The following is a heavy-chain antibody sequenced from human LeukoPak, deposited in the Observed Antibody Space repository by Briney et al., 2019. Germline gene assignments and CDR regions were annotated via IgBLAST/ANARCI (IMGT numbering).Heavy chain of an antibody. V-gene: IGHV4-39*07. CDR2: ISYSGTT. CDR3: ARLNYYYGMDV. CDR1: GASITSSNFY. J-gene: IGHJ6*01. Sequence: PSETLSLTCSVSGASITSSNFYWGWIRQSPGKGLEWIGHISYSGTTFYSPSLKSRVIISVDTSRNQFSLRLTSVTAADTAIYYCARLNYYYGMDVWGQGTTATVSS.